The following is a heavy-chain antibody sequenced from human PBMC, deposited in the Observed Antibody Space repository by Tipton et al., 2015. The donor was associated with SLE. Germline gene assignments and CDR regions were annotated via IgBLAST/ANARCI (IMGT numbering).Heavy chain of an antibody. CDR1: GGSISSGTYY. D-gene: IGHD3-16*02. J-gene: IGHJ4*02. CDR3: ARSVWGSYRYYYFDY. Sequence: TLSLTCTVSGGSISSGTYYWSWIRQNPQKGLEWIGYIYNSGNTHYNPSLKSRVSISVDTSKNQFSLKLSSVTAADAAVYYCARSVWGSYRYYYFDYWGQGTLVTVSS. V-gene: IGHV4-31*03. CDR2: IYNSGNT.